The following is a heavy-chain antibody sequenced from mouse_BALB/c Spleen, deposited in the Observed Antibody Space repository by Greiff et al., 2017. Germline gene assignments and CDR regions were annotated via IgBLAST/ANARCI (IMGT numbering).Heavy chain of an antibody. V-gene: IGHV5-17*02. J-gene: IGHJ2*01. Sequence: EVHLVESGGGLVQPGGSRKLSCAASGFTFSSFGMHWVRQAPEKGLEWVAYISSGSSTIYYADTVKGRFTISRDNPKNTLFLQMTSLRSEDTAMYYCAREDGNYSYYFDYWGQGTTLTVSS. CDR3: AREDGNYSYYFDY. D-gene: IGHD2-1*01. CDR1: GFTFSSFG. CDR2: ISSGSSTI.